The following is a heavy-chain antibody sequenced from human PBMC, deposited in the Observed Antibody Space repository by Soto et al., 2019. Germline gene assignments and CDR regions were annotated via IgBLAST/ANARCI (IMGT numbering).Heavy chain of an antibody. Sequence: QVQLQESGPGLVKPSQTLSLTCTVSGGSISTGGYYWNWIRQHPGKGLEWIGYFYYSGSTYYNPSRKSRVTISVNTSKNQCSLKLSSVTAADTAVYYCARSVFPWGQGTLVTVSS. J-gene: IGHJ5*02. CDR2: FYYSGST. CDR3: ARSVFP. CDR1: GGSISTGGYY. V-gene: IGHV4-31*03.